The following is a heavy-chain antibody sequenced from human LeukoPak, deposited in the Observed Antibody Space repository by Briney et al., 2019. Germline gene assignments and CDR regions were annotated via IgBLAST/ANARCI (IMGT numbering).Heavy chain of an antibody. D-gene: IGHD3-10*01. J-gene: IGHJ5*02. CDR2: IYSRGST. CDR1: GGSISSSNYY. CDR3: ARYLTMVRVHNWFDP. Sequence: SETLSLTCIVSGGSISSSNYYWGWIRQSPGKGLEWIGSIYSRGSTYYNPSLKSRVIVSVDTSKNQFSLKLSSVTAADTAVYYCARYLTMVRVHNWFDPWGQGTLVTVSS. V-gene: IGHV4-39*07.